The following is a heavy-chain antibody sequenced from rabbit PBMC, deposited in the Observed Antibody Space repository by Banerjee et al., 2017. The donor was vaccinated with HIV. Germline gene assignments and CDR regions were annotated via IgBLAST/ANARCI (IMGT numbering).Heavy chain of an antibody. CDR3: ARGLLAGVLNL. Sequence: QLKETGGGLVQPGGSLTLSCKASGFDFSTYYMSWVRQAPGKGLGWIGYIDPDYGSTGYAGWVNGRFTISSHHAQNTLYLQLTSLTAADTATYFCARGLLAGVLNLWGPGTLVTVS. V-gene: IGHV1S7*01. CDR1: GFDFSTYY. D-gene: IGHD4-1*01. J-gene: IGHJ4*01. CDR2: IDPDYGST.